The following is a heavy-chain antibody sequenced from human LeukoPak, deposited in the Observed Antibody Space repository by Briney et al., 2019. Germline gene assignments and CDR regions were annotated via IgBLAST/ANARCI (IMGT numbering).Heavy chain of an antibody. CDR3: ARVTYYDSSGELDY. Sequence: GASVKVSCKASGYTFTGYYMHWVRQAPGQGLEWMGWINPNSGGTNYAQKFQGRVTMTRDTSISTAYMELSRLRSDDTAVYYCARVTYYDSSGELDYWGQGTLVTVSS. CDR2: INPNSGGT. J-gene: IGHJ4*02. V-gene: IGHV1-2*02. CDR1: GYTFTGYY. D-gene: IGHD3-22*01.